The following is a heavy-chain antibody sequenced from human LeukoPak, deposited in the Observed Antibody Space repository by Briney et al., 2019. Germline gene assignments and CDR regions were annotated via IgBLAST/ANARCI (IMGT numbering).Heavy chain of an antibody. CDR2: IYYSGST. V-gene: IGHV4-39*01. CDR1: GGSISSSSYY. D-gene: IGHD3-10*01. CDR3: ARLAGTYYNGAFDY. J-gene: IGHJ4*02. Sequence: SETLSLTCTVSGGSISSSSYYWGWIRQPPGKGLEWIGSIYYSGSTYYNPSLKSRVTISVDTSENQFSLKLSSVTAADTAVYYCARLAGTYYNGAFDYWGRGTLVTVSS.